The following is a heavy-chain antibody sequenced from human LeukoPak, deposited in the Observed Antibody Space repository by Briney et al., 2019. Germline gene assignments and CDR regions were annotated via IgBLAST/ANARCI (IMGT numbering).Heavy chain of an antibody. CDR3: ATVGRLHYVLKD. D-gene: IGHD4-17*01. CDR1: GHTFPKNG. CDR2: VVGYNGHT. V-gene: IGHV1-18*01. Sequence: GASVKVSCKTSGHTFPKNGIAWVRQAPGQGLEWMGWVVGYNGHTKYAQGFQGVVITTTDTSPSTAYMELRSLKSDDTAIYYCATVGRLHYVLKDWGQGTLVTVSS. J-gene: IGHJ4*02.